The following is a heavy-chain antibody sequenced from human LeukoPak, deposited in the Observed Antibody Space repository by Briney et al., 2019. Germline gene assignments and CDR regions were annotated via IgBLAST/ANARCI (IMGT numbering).Heavy chain of an antibody. CDR2: IYYSGST. D-gene: IGHD3-22*01. Sequence: SETLSLTCTVSGGSISSYYWSWIRQPPGKGLEWIGYIYYSGSTNYNPSLKSRVTISVDTSKNQFSLKLSSVTAADTAVYYCARGSYYYDSSGYFSYHFDYWGQGTLVTVSS. CDR1: GGSISSYY. J-gene: IGHJ4*02. CDR3: ARGSYYYDSSGYFSYHFDY. V-gene: IGHV4-59*01.